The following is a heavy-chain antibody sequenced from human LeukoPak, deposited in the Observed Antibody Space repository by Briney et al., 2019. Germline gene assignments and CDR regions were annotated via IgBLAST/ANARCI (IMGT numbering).Heavy chain of an antibody. CDR3: AREDFWGCSGGSCYGSFDY. Sequence: GGSLRLSCAASGFTFSSYEMNWVRQTPGKGLEWVSYISSSGSTIYYADSVKGRFTISRDNAKDSLYLQMNSLRAEDTAVYYCAREDFWGCSGGSCYGSFDYWGQGTLVTVSS. CDR1: GFTFSSYE. J-gene: IGHJ4*02. V-gene: IGHV3-48*03. CDR2: ISSSGSTI. D-gene: IGHD2-15*01.